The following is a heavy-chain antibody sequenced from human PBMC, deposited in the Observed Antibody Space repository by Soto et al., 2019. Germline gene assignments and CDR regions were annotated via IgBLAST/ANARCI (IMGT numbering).Heavy chain of an antibody. J-gene: IGHJ4*02. D-gene: IGHD3-22*01. V-gene: IGHV4-4*02. CDR3: ARVLHDSSGFNEYYFDC. Sequence: QVQLQESGPGLVKPSGTLSLTCAVSGDSISSSKRWSWVRQPPGKGLEWIGEIYHSGSTNYNPSLKSRVTISVDKSKNQFSLKLSSVTAADTAVYYCARVLHDSSGFNEYYFDCWGQGILVTVSS. CDR2: IYHSGST. CDR1: GDSISSSKR.